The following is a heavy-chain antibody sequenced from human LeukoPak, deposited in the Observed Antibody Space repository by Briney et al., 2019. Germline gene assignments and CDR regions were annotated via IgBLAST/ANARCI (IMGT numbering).Heavy chain of an antibody. CDR3: ARDSSGYSEFDY. CDR1: GGSISSGGYS. V-gene: IGHV4-31*11. D-gene: IGHD3-22*01. Sequence: SQTLSLTCAVSGGSISSGGYSWSWIRQPPGKGLEWIGYIYYSGSTYYNPSLKSRVTISVDTSKNQFSLRLSSVTAADTAMYYCARDSSGYSEFDYWGQGTLVTVSS. J-gene: IGHJ4*02. CDR2: IYYSGST.